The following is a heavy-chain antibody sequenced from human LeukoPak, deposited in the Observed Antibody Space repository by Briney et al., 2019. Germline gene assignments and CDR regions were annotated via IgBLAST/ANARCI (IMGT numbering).Heavy chain of an antibody. CDR1: GGSMTRNGYY. CDR2: IQNNDNS. J-gene: IGHJ5*02. V-gene: IGHV4-39*01. CDR3: VRLLDYCSVSSCHAWGT. Sequence: PSETLSLTCSVSGGSMTRNGYYWGWIRQPPGKRLEWLGHIQNNDNSYYNPSLKSRISMSVDMSKNQFSLTVRSVTAADTAVYYCVRLLDYCSVSSCHAWGTWGQGTQVTVSS. D-gene: IGHD2-2*01.